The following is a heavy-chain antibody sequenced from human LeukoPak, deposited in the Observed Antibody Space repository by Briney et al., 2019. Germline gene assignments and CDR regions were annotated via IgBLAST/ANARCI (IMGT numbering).Heavy chain of an antibody. V-gene: IGHV3-30*18. CDR3: AKVPGVLDSGY. D-gene: IGHD3-10*01. J-gene: IGHJ4*02. CDR1: GFTFSSYG. CDR2: ISYDGSNK. Sequence: GRSLRLSCAASGFTFSSYGMHWVRQAPGKGLEWVAVISYDGSNKYYADSVKGRFTISRDNSKNTLYLQMNSLRAEDTAVYYCAKVPGVLDSGYWGQGPLVTVSS.